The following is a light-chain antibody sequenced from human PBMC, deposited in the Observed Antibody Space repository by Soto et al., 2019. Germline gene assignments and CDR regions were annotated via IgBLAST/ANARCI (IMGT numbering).Light chain of an antibody. CDR3: QQYNSYSPIT. V-gene: IGKV1-5*03. CDR1: QSISDW. J-gene: IGKJ3*01. CDR2: KAS. Sequence: DIQMTQSPSILSASVGDRVIIICRASQSISDWLAWYQQKPGKAPKLLIYKASRLETGVPSRFSGSGSGTEFTLTISSLQTDDFATYYCQQYNSYSPITFGPGTKVDVK.